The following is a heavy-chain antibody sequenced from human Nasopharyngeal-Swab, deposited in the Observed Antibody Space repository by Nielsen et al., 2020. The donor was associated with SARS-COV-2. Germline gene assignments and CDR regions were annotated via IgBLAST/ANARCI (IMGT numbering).Heavy chain of an antibody. CDR3: AKDRGTLVSLFVVH. V-gene: IGHV3-33*03. D-gene: IGHD1-26*01. CDR2: IWYDGSNK. CDR1: GFTFSSYG. Sequence: GESLKISCAASGFTFSSYGMHWVRQAPGKGLEWVAVIWYDGSNKYYADSVKGRFTISRDESKNTLYLQMNSLRAEDTAVYYCAKDRGTLVSLFVVHWGQGTLVTVSS. J-gene: IGHJ4*02.